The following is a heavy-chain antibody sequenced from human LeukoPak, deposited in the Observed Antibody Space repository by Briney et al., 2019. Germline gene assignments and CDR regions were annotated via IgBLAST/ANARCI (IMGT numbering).Heavy chain of an antibody. CDR3: AREDGYDSSGYYAGFDY. V-gene: IGHV1-8*01. CDR2: MNPNSGNT. Sequence: ASVKVSCKASGYTFTSYDINWVRQATGQGLEWMGWMNPNSGNTGYAQKFQGRVTMTRNTSISTAYMELSSLRSEDTAVYYCAREDGYDSSGYYAGFDYWGQGTLVTVSS. D-gene: IGHD3-22*01. CDR1: GYTFTSYD. J-gene: IGHJ4*02.